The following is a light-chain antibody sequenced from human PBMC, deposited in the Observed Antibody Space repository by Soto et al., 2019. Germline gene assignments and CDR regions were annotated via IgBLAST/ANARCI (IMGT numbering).Light chain of an antibody. V-gene: IGLV2-8*01. CDR3: SSHAGSNSLMV. Sequence: QSVLTQPPSASGSPGQSVTISCTGTSSDIGAFNSISWYQQYPGKAPKLIIFDITQRPSGVPDRFSGSKSANTASLTVSGLQDEDEADYHCSSHAGSNSLMVFGGGTKVTVL. CDR1: SSDIGAFNS. J-gene: IGLJ2*01. CDR2: DIT.